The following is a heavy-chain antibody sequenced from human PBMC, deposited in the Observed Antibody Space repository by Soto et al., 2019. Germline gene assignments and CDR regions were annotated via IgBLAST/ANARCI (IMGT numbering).Heavy chain of an antibody. J-gene: IGHJ5*02. V-gene: IGHV1-18*04. CDR1: GYTFTSYG. D-gene: IGHD2-15*01. CDR3: ATGPRHCRTATSFSGVTWFDP. Sequence: ASVQGSCKASGYTFTSYGISWVRQAPGQGLEWMGWISAYNGNTNYAQKLQGRVTMTTDTSTSTAYMELRSLRSDDTAVYYCATGPRHCRTATSFSGVTWFDPWGQGNLVTVYS. CDR2: ISAYNGNT.